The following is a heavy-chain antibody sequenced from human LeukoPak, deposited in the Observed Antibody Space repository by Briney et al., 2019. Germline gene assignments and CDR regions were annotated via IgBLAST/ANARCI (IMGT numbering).Heavy chain of an antibody. CDR1: GFSLSTSGMC. J-gene: IGHJ4*02. CDR3: TRTYSGSYPVHY. V-gene: IGHV2-70*13. CDR2: IDWDADT. D-gene: IGHD1-26*01. Sequence: SGPALVKPTQTLTLTCTFSGFSLSTSGMCVSWIRQPPGKALEWLALIDWDADTYYSTSLKTRPTISKDTSKNQVVLTMTNMDPVDTATYYCTRTYSGSYPVHYWGQGTLVTVSS.